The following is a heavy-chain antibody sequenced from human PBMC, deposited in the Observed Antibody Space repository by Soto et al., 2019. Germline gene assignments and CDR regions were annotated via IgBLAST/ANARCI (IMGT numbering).Heavy chain of an antibody. Sequence: PGGSLRLSCAASGFTLWNYALSWVRQAPGKGLEWVSAIGGRGSSTYYIDSVKGRFTISRDSSKNTLFLQMSSLRADDTAVYYCAKGSSASRPYYFDHWGQGILVTVSS. J-gene: IGHJ4*02. CDR3: AKGSSASRPYYFDH. CDR1: GFTLWNYA. CDR2: IGGRGSST. V-gene: IGHV3-23*01. D-gene: IGHD6-19*01.